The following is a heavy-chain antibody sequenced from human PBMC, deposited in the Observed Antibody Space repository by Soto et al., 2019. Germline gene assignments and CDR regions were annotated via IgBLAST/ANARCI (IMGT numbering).Heavy chain of an antibody. Sequence: PSETLSLTCTVSGGSISSYHWSWIRQTPGKGLEWIGYVHYSWGSNYNPSLKSRVAISLDTSKSQFSLKLTSVTATDTAVYYCARQAFGALHGVVDVWGQGTTVTVAS. CDR1: GGSISSYH. CDR2: VHYSWGS. D-gene: IGHD3-10*01. J-gene: IGHJ6*02. CDR3: ARQAFGALHGVVDV. V-gene: IGHV4-59*08.